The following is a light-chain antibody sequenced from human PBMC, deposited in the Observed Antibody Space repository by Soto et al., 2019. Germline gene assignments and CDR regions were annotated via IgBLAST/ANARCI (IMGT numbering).Light chain of an antibody. J-gene: IGLJ2*01. Sequence: SYELTQPPSVSVAPGQTATVTCGADNIGSKSVHWYQKKPGQAPLLVVFDDSDRPPGIPARFSAFNSGNTATLTINRVEDGDEADYYCHVWDISGEQVVFGGGTKLTVI. CDR3: HVWDISGEQVV. CDR1: NIGSKS. V-gene: IGLV3-21*02. CDR2: DDS.